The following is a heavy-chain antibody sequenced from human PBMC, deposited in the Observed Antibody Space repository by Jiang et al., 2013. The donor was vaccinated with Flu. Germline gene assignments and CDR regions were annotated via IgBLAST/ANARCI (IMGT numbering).Heavy chain of an antibody. CDR1: GYTFTSYG. V-gene: IGHV1-18*01. CDR2: ISAYNGNT. CDR3: ARDYYYGSGVIIPNLLWVRMDV. Sequence: SGAEVKKPGASVKVSCKASGYTFTSYGISWVRQAPGQGLEWMGWISAYNGNTNYAQKLQGRVTMTTDTSTSTAYMELRSLRSDDTAVYYCARDYYYGSGVIIPNLLWVRMDVWGQGTTVTVSS. D-gene: IGHD3-10*01. J-gene: IGHJ6*02.